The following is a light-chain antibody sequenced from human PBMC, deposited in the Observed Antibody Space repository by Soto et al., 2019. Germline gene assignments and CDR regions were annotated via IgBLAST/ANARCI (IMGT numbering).Light chain of an antibody. CDR3: QQSYTTPRT. CDR2: AAS. CDR1: QSISTF. Sequence: DIQMTQSPSSLSASVGDRVSVTCRASQSISTFLNWYQQRPGEAPKLLIYAASSLQSGVPSRFSGSGSGAYFTLTIGSLQPEDFATYYCQQSYTTPRTFGQGTKVQVK. J-gene: IGKJ1*01. V-gene: IGKV1-39*01.